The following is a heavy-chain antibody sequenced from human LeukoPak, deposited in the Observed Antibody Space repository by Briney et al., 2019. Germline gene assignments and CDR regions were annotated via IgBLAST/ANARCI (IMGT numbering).Heavy chain of an antibody. CDR1: GFNFSSDG. D-gene: IGHD3-22*01. CDR3: AKDLRDDRLSYYFDS. Sequence: GGSLRLSCAASGFNFSSDGMHWVRQAPGKGMEWVAVISYDGSEQYYADSVKGRFTISRDNSKNTLNLQMNSLRTEDTAVYYCAKDLRDDRLSYYFDSWGLGTLVTVSS. CDR2: ISYDGSEQ. J-gene: IGHJ4*02. V-gene: IGHV3-30*18.